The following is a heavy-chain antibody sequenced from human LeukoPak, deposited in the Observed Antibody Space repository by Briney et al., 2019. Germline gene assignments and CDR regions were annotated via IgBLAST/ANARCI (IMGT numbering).Heavy chain of an antibody. J-gene: IGHJ4*02. D-gene: IGHD5-24*01. CDR3: ARERVGWPNTASLDY. CDR2: MNPNSGNT. CDR1: GYTFNSYD. Sequence: GASVKVSCKASGYTFNSYDINWVRQATGQGLEWMGWMNPNSGNTGYAQKFQGRVTITRNTSISTAYMELSRLRSDDTAVYYCARERVGWPNTASLDYWGQGTLVTVSS. V-gene: IGHV1-8*03.